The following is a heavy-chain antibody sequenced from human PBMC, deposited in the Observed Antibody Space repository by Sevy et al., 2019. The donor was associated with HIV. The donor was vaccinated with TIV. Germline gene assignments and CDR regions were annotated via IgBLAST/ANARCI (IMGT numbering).Heavy chain of an antibody. CDR1: GFTFSNAW. D-gene: IGHD1-26*01. CDR3: TAGVGASDFDY. Sequence: GGSLRLSCAASGFTFSNAWMSWVRQAPGKGLEWVGRIKSKTEGATRDFAAPVKGRLLISRDDSRNTVYLQMNSLKTEDTAVYYCTAGVGASDFDYWGQGTLVAVSS. CDR2: IKSKTEGATR. J-gene: IGHJ4*02. V-gene: IGHV3-15*01.